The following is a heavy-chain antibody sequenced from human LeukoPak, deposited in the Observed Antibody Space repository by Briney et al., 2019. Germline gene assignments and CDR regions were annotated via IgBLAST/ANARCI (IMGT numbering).Heavy chain of an antibody. CDR3: AKDRSSSFSGFLEY. CDR1: GFTFSSYA. J-gene: IGHJ4*02. CDR2: MNYSGSST. V-gene: IGHV3-23*01. Sequence: QPGGSLRLSCAASGFTFSSYAMSWVRQAPGKGLEWVSAMNYSGSSTYYADSVKGRFTISRDNSKNTLYLQMNSLRAEDTAVYYCAKDRSSSFSGFLEYWGQGTLVTVSS. D-gene: IGHD6-6*01.